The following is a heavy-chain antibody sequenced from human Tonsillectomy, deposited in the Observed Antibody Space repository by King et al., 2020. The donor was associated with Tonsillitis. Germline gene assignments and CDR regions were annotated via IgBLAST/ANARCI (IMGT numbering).Heavy chain of an antibody. CDR1: GYSISSGYY. J-gene: IGHJ4*02. V-gene: IGHV4-38-2*01. D-gene: IGHD6-19*01. CDR3: ARRYSSGWFFDY. Sequence: QLRESGPGLVKPSETLSLTCAVSGYSISSGYYWGWIRQPPGKGLEWIGSIYHSGSTYYNPSLKSRVTISVDTSKNQFSLKLSSVTAADTAVYYCARRYSSGWFFDYWGQGTLVTVSS. CDR2: IYHSGST.